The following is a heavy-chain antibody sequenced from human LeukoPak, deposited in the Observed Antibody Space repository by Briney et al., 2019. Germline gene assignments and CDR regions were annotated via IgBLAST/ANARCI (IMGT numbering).Heavy chain of an antibody. CDR3: AREASSGWYVFDY. Sequence: GGSLRLSCAASGFTFSSYWMHWVRQAPGKGLVWVSRINSDGSSTSYADSVKGRFTISRDNAKNTLYLQMNSLRAEDTAVYYCAREASSGWYVFDYWGQGTLVTVSS. CDR2: INSDGSST. D-gene: IGHD6-19*01. J-gene: IGHJ4*02. V-gene: IGHV3-74*01. CDR1: GFTFSSYW.